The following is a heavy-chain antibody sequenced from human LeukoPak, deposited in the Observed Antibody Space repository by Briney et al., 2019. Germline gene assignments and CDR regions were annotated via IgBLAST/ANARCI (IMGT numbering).Heavy chain of an antibody. J-gene: IGHJ4*02. V-gene: IGHV1-24*01. D-gene: IGHD2-2*01. CDR2: FDTEDGET. CDR3: ATFSSIVVVPAAPFDY. Sequence: ASVKVSCKVSGYTLTELSMHWVRQAPGKGLEWMGGFDTEDGETIYAQKFQGRVTMTEDTSTDTAYMELSSLRSEDTAVYYCATFSSIVVVPAAPFDYWGQGTLVTVSS. CDR1: GYTLTELS.